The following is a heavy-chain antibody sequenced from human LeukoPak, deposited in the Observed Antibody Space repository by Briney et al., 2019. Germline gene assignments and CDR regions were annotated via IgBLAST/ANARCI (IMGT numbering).Heavy chain of an antibody. CDR1: GFTFSDYY. CDR2: ISGGSGYT. J-gene: IGHJ4*02. CDR3: ARARAITGTTSFDY. D-gene: IGHD1-7*01. Sequence: PGRSLRPSCAAAGFTFSDYYMTWIRQAPGKGLECISYISGGSGYTNYADSVKGRFTISRDNVKASLYLQMNSLRAEDTAVYYCARARAITGTTSFDYWGQGTLVTVSS. V-gene: IGHV3-11*06.